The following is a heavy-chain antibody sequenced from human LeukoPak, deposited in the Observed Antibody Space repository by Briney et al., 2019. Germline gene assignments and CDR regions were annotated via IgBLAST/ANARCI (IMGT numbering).Heavy chain of an antibody. CDR3: ARDGWDDGHFDY. D-gene: IGHD1-26*01. CDR1: GGSISSGDYY. Sequence: SQTLSLTFTVSGGSISSGDYYWSWIRQPPGKGLEWIGYIYYSGSTYYNPSLKSRVTISVDTSKNQFSLKLSSVTAADTAVYYCARDGWDDGHFDYWGQGTLVTVSS. J-gene: IGHJ4*02. CDR2: IYYSGST. V-gene: IGHV4-30-4*01.